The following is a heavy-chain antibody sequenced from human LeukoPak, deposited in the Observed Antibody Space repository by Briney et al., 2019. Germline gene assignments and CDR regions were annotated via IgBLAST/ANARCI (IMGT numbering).Heavy chain of an antibody. J-gene: IGHJ4*02. CDR1: GFTFSSYW. V-gene: IGHV3-74*01. Sequence: GGSLRLSCAASGFTFSSYWMHWVRQAPGKGLVWVSHINTDGSSTTYADSVKGRLTISRDNAKNTLYLQMNSLRAEDTAVCYCARSGGSSSLGYWGQGTLVTVSS. CDR3: ARSGGSSSLGY. CDR2: INTDGSST. D-gene: IGHD6-6*01.